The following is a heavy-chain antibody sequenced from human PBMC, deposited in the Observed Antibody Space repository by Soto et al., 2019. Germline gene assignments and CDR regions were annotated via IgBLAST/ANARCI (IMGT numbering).Heavy chain of an antibody. CDR3: AREHSSSWRFDY. CDR1: GYTFTSYD. J-gene: IGHJ4*02. D-gene: IGHD6-13*01. CDR2: MNPNSGNT. V-gene: IGHV1-8*01. Sequence: QVRLVQSGDEEKKPGASVKVSCKASGYTFTSYDINWVRQATGQGLEWMGWMNPNSGNTGYAQKFQGRVTMTRNTSISTAYMELSSLRSEDTAVYYCAREHSSSWRFDYWGQGTLVTVSS.